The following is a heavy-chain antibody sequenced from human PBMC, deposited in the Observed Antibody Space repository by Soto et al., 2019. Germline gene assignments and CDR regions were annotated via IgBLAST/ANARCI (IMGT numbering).Heavy chain of an antibody. D-gene: IGHD3-22*01. Sequence: GGSLRLSCAASGFTFSSYAMSWVRQAPGKGLEWVSAISGSGGSTYYADSVKGRFTISRDNSKNTLYLQMNSLRAEDTAVYYCATRAYYYDSSGYFDYWGQGTLVTVSS. J-gene: IGHJ4*02. CDR2: ISGSGGST. CDR1: GFTFSSYA. CDR3: ATRAYYYDSSGYFDY. V-gene: IGHV3-23*01.